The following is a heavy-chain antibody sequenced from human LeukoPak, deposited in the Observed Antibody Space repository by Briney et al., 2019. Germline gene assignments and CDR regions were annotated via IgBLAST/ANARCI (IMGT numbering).Heavy chain of an antibody. Sequence: SETLSLTCSVSGGSMNSYYWSWIRQSPGKGLEWIGYIYYSGSTNYNPSLKSRVTISVDTSKSQFSLKLSSVTAADTAVYYCARHVWLQPFDYWGQGTLVTVSS. D-gene: IGHD3-9*01. V-gene: IGHV4-59*08. J-gene: IGHJ4*02. CDR1: GGSMNSYY. CDR3: ARHVWLQPFDY. CDR2: IYYSGST.